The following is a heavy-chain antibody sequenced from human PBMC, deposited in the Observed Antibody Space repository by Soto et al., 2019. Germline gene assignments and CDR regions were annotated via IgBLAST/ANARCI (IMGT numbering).Heavy chain of an antibody. V-gene: IGHV3-30*18. CDR2: ISPDGRNK. J-gene: IGHJ5*02. CDR1: GFTLSSYG. D-gene: IGHD6-19*01. Sequence: QVKLVESGGGVVQPGRSRRLSCAASGFTLSSYGMHWVRQAPGKGLEWVAFISPDGRNKDYADSVKGRFTISRDNSKKTLYLQMNSLRVEDTAVYYCVKLRSSLQWPPFDPWGHGTLVTVSS. CDR3: VKLRSSLQWPPFDP.